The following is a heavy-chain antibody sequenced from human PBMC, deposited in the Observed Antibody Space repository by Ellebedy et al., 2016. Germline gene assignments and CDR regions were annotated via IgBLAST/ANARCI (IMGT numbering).Heavy chain of an antibody. CDR1: GLTLSTDY. CDR3: ARGAVAGRYFDL. D-gene: IGHD4-23*01. Sequence: GESLKISXVASGLTLSTDYMNWVRQAPGKGPEWLSYINSRDTIFYADSVKGRFTISRDNAKNSVHLQMSRLRVDDTAVYYCARGAVAGRYFDLWGRGTPVTVSS. J-gene: IGHJ2*01. CDR2: INSRDTI. V-gene: IGHV3-69-1*02.